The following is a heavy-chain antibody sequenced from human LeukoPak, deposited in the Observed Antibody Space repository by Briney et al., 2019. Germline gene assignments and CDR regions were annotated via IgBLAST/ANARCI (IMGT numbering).Heavy chain of an antibody. V-gene: IGHV2-5*02. Sequence: SGPTLVNPTQTPTLTCSFSGFSLTTTGGGVGWIRQPPGKALEWLTLSYWGDQKRYRPSLKRRVTITNDTSKNQVVLTMTTMDPVDTAPYYCAHRPPLRIQLWGNDPFDVWGQGTMVTVSS. J-gene: IGHJ3*01. CDR2: SYWGDQK. CDR3: AHRPPLRIQLWGNDPFDV. CDR1: GFSLTTTGGG. D-gene: IGHD5-18*01.